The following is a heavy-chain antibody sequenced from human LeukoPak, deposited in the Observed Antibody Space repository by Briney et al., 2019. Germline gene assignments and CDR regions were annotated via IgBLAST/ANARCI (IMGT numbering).Heavy chain of an antibody. CDR2: NNPSSCDK. CDR3: ARDGSLDY. V-gene: IGHV1-2*02. Sequence: GASVNVSCKASGYTFTDYYMHWLRKAPGRGLDWMGWNNPSSCDKKSAEKFQGSVTMTRDTSLSTAYMELSSLRSDDTAVYYCARDGSLDYWGQGTLVTVSS. J-gene: IGHJ4*02. CDR1: GYTFTDYY.